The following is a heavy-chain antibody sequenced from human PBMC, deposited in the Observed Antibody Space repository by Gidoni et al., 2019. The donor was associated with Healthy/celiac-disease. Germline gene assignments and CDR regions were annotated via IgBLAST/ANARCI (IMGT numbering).Heavy chain of an antibody. J-gene: IGHJ4*02. CDR2: INHSGST. CDR1: GGSFSGYY. Sequence: QVQLQQWGAGLLKPSETLSLTCAVYGGSFSGYYWSWIRQPPGKGLEWIGEINHSGSTNYNPSLKSRVTISVDTSKNQFSLKLSSVTAADTAVYYCARERGRYYFDYWGQGTLVTVSS. CDR3: ARERGRYYFDY. D-gene: IGHD1-26*01. V-gene: IGHV4-34*01.